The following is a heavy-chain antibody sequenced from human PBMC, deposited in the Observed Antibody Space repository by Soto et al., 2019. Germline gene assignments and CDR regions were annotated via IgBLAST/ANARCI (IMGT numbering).Heavy chain of an antibody. CDR2: IYPGDSDT. V-gene: IGHV5-51*01. J-gene: IGHJ6*02. D-gene: IGHD3-10*01. CDR1: GYSFTSYW. Sequence: AGESLKISCKGSGYSFTSYWIGWVRQMPGKGLEWMGIIYPGDSDTRYSPSFQGQVTISADKSISTAYLQWSSLKASDTAMYYCAIAYGSGSLYYYYYGMDVWGQGTTVTVSS. CDR3: AIAYGSGSLYYYYYGMDV.